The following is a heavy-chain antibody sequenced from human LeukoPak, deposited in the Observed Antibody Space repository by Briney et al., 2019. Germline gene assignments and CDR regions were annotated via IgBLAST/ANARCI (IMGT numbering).Heavy chain of an antibody. V-gene: IGHV4-59*01. CDR1: GGSISSYY. D-gene: IGHD1-1*01. Sequence: SETLSLTCTVSGGSISSYYWSWIRQPPGEGLEWIGYIYYSGSTSYNPSLKSRVTISVDASKNQFSLKLSSVTAADTAVYYCARGNWNFDYWGQGTLVTVSS. CDR3: ARGNWNFDY. J-gene: IGHJ4*02. CDR2: IYYSGST.